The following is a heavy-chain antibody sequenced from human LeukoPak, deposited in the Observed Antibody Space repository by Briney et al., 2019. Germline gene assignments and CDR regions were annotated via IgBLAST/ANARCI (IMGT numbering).Heavy chain of an antibody. D-gene: IGHD3-22*01. Sequence: PSETLSLTCTVSGYSISSGYYWGWIRQPPGKGLEWIGSIYHSGSTYYNPSLKSRVTISVDTSKNQFSLKLSSVTAADTAVYYCARDGHYYDSSGYYYYMDVWGKGTTVTIFS. CDR3: ARDGHYYDSSGYYYYMDV. CDR1: GYSISSGYY. CDR2: IYHSGST. V-gene: IGHV4-38-2*02. J-gene: IGHJ6*03.